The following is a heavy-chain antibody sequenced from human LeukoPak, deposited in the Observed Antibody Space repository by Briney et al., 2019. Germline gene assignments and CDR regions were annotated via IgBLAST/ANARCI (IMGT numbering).Heavy chain of an antibody. CDR2: IRYDGSNK. J-gene: IGHJ4*02. CDR1: GFTFGSYG. D-gene: IGHD3-22*01. CDR3: AKDYYYDSSGQLGYFDY. V-gene: IGHV3-30*02. Sequence: GGSLRLSCAASGFTFGSYGMHWVRQAPGKGLEWVAFIRYDGSNKYYADSVKGRFTISRDNSKNTLYLQMNSLRAEDTAVYYCAKDYYYDSSGQLGYFDYWGQGTLVTVSS.